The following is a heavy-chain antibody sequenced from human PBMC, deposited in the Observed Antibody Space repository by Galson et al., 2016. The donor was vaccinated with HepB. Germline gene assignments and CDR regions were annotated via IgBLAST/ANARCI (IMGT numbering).Heavy chain of an antibody. J-gene: IGHJ3*02. CDR3: ATDGQRAYFEIVNDFLWI. CDR2: ISNHGTA. Sequence: SLRLSCAASGFIFSSSWMNWVRQAPGKGPEWLAVISNHGTAYYADSVKGRFTVSRDNSKNTLYLQMDTLGVDDTAVYYCATDGQRAYFEIVNDFLWIWGQGTTVTVSS. V-gene: IGHV3-30*03. D-gene: IGHD3-9*01. CDR1: GFIFSSSW.